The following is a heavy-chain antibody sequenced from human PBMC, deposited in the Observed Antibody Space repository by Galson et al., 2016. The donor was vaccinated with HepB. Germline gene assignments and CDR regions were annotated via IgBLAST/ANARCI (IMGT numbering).Heavy chain of an antibody. J-gene: IGHJ6*02. CDR2: INHNGST. D-gene: IGHD5-18*01. V-gene: IGHV4-34*01. CDR1: GGSFSGYY. Sequence: SETLSLTCAVYGGSFSGYYWSWIRQPPGKGLEWVGEINHNGSTNYNPSLTSRVTISVDTSKNQVSLEVRSVTAADTAVYYCARGPRVDSPKVWWSTAYYYYGLDVWGQGTTVTVSS. CDR3: ARGPRVDSPKVWWSTAYYYYGLDV.